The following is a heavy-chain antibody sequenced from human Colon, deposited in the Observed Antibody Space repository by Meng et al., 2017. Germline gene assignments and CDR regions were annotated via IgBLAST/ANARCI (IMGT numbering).Heavy chain of an antibody. CDR1: GGSVSSVSYY. CDR2: IHYSGSR. D-gene: IGHD3-10*01. CDR3: ARFYGSGTFEVHDY. Sequence: QVPRQEPGPGRVRPSETLSLTCNASGGSVSSVSYYWSWIRQPPGKGLEWIGLIHYSGSRNYNPSLKSRVTMSVDTSKNQVSLRLTSVTAADTAVYYCARFYGSGTFEVHDYWGQGTLVTVSS. J-gene: IGHJ4*02. V-gene: IGHV4-61*01.